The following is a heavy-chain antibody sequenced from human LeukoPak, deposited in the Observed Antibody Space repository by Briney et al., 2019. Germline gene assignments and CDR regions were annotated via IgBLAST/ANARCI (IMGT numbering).Heavy chain of an antibody. V-gene: IGHV1-46*01. Sequence: ASVKVSCKASGYTFTSNYIHWVRQAPGQGLEWMGMIYPRDGSTSYAQKFQGRVTVTRDTSTSTVHMELSGLRSEDTAVYYCARSSIAVAGLEFDPWGQGTLVTVSS. CDR2: IYPRDGST. CDR1: GYTFTSNY. J-gene: IGHJ5*02. D-gene: IGHD6-19*01. CDR3: ARSSIAVAGLEFDP.